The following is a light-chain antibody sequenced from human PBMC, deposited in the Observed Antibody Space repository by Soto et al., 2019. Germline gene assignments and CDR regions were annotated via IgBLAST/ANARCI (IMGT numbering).Light chain of an antibody. J-gene: IGLJ2*01. CDR3: SAWDASLKAVL. Sequence: QSALSQPPSASGTPGQRVTISCSGRSSNIGSNLVNWYQQLPGTAPKLLIYSNDQRPSGVPDRFSGSKSGPSASLAIGGLQSEDESDYYCSAWDASLKAVLFGGGTKLTVL. CDR1: SSNIGSNL. V-gene: IGLV1-44*01. CDR2: SND.